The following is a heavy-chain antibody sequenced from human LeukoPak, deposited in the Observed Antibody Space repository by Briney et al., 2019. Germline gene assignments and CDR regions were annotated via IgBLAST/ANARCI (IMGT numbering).Heavy chain of an antibody. CDR1: GGSISSYY. D-gene: IGHD6-19*01. J-gene: IGHJ4*02. Sequence: PETLSLTCTVSGGSISSYYWSWIRQPAGKGLKWIGRIYTSGSTNYNPSLKSRVTMSVDTSKNQFSLKLSSVTAADTAVYYCARVGAVAGREDYFDYWGQGTLVTVSS. CDR3: ARVGAVAGREDYFDY. V-gene: IGHV4-4*07. CDR2: IYTSGST.